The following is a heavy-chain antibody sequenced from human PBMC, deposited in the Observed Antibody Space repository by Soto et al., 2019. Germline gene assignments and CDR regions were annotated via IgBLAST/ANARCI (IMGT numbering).Heavy chain of an antibody. CDR2: INPNSGGT. CDR3: ARDVAVAGLIDY. CDR1: GYTFPDYY. Sequence: ASVKVSCKASGYTFPDYYMHWVRQAPGQELEWMGWINPNSGGTNYAQKFQGRVTMTRDTSISTAYMELSRLRSDDTAVYYCARDVAVAGLIDYWGQGTLVTVSS. J-gene: IGHJ4*02. D-gene: IGHD6-19*01. V-gene: IGHV1-2*02.